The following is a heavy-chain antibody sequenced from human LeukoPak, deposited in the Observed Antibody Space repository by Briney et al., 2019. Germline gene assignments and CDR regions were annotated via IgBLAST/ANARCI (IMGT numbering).Heavy chain of an antibody. J-gene: IGHJ5*02. CDR3: ARLGRASRIAATGRVRKGNWFDP. CDR1: GYTFTSYG. CDR2: ISAYNGNT. V-gene: IGHV1-18*01. D-gene: IGHD6-13*01. Sequence: ASVKVSCEASGYTFTSYGISWVRQAPGQWLEWMGWISAYNGNTNYAQKLQGRVTMTTDTSTSTAYTELRSLRSDDTAVYYCARLGRASRIAATGRVRKGNWFDPWGQGTLVTVSS.